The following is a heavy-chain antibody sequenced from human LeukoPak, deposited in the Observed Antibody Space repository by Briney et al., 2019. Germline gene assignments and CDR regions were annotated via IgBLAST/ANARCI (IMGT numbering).Heavy chain of an antibody. D-gene: IGHD3-22*01. CDR1: GFTFSSYG. CDR2: IRYDGSNK. CDR3: AKDDYYDSSGYYWSEAFDI. Sequence: GGPLRLSCAASGFTFSSYGMHWVRQAPGKGLEWVAFIRYDGSNKYYADSVKGRFTISRDNSKNTLYLQMNSLRAEDTAVYYCAKDDYYDSSGYYWSEAFDIWGKGQWSPSLQ. V-gene: IGHV3-30*02. J-gene: IGHJ3*02.